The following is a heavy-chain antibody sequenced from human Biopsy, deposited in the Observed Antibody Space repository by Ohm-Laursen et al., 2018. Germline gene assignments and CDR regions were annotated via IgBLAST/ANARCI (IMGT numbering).Heavy chain of an antibody. CDR2: IYYSGST. CDR3: ARHPTHRIQQIDY. V-gene: IGHV4-59*08. Sequence: GTLSLTCTVSGGSISRYYWSWIRQPPGKGLEWIGYIYYSGSTNYNPSLKSRVTISVDTSKNQFSLRLSSVTAADTAVYYCARHPTHRIQQIDYWGQGTLVTVPS. CDR1: GGSISRYY. D-gene: IGHD5-18*01. J-gene: IGHJ4*02.